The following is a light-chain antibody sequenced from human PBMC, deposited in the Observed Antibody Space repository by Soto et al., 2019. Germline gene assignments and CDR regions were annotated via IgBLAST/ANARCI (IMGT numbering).Light chain of an antibody. J-gene: IGKJ3*01. Sequence: EIVLTQSPATLSLSPGERATLSCRASQSVSSYLAWYQQKPGQAPRLLIYDASNRAAGIPARFSGSGSGTAFALTIRSLEPEDFAVHYCPQRSHWPSLFTFGPGTKVDIK. V-gene: IGKV3-11*01. CDR1: QSVSSY. CDR2: DAS. CDR3: PQRSHWPSLFT.